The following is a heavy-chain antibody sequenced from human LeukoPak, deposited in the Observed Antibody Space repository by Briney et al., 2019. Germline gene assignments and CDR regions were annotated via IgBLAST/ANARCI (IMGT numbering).Heavy chain of an antibody. D-gene: IGHD3-22*01. CDR1: GYTFTSYG. CDR3: ARGGDSSGLNRFAY. CDR2: ISTYNGNT. J-gene: IGHJ4*02. Sequence: ASVKVSCKATGYTFTSYGISWVRQAPGQGLEWMGWISTYNGNTNYAQKLQGRVTMTRDTSTSTAYMELRSLRSDDTAVYYCARGGDSSGLNRFAYWGQGTLVTVSS. V-gene: IGHV1-18*01.